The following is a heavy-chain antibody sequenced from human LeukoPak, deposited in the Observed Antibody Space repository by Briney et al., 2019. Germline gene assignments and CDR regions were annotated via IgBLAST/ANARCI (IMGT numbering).Heavy chain of an antibody. CDR3: AADYPWEGGYVN. D-gene: IGHD5-12*01. CDR1: GFTFTSSA. Sequence: SVKVSCKASGFTFTSSAMQWVRQARGQRLEWIGWIVVGSGNTNYAQKFQERVTITRDMSTSTAYMELNSLRSEDTAVYYCAADYPWEGGYVNWGQGTLVTVSS. V-gene: IGHV1-58*02. J-gene: IGHJ4*02. CDR2: IVVGSGNT.